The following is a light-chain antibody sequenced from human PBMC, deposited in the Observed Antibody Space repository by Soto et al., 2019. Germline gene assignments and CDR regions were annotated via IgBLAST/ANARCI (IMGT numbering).Light chain of an antibody. CDR2: GAS. CDR3: HQYGRSPYA. Sequence: EIVLTQSPGTLSISLGERATLSCRSSQSVSDSYLAWYQQRVGQAPRLLIYGASNRATDIQDRFSGSGSGTDFTLTITRLEPEDFAVYYCHQYGRSPYAFGQGTKLEIK. V-gene: IGKV3-20*01. CDR1: QSVSDSY. J-gene: IGKJ2*01.